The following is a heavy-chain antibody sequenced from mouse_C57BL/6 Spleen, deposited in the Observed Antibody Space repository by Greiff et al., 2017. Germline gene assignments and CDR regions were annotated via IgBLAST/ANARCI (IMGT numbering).Heavy chain of an antibody. V-gene: IGHV14-4*01. CDR1: GFNIKDDY. CDR3: TSYGSSYRFDY. J-gene: IGHJ2*01. CDR2: IDPENGDT. D-gene: IGHD1-1*01. Sequence: VQLEKSGAELVRPGASVKLSCTASGFNIKDDYMHWVKQRPEQGLEWIGWIDPENGDTEYASKFQGKATITADTSSNTAYLQLSSLTSEDTAVYYCTSYGSSYRFDYWGQGTTLTVSS.